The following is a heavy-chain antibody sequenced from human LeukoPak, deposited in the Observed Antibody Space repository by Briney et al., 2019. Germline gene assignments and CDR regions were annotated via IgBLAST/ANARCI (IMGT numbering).Heavy chain of an antibody. Sequence: SQTLSLTCAVSGGSISSGGYSWSWIRQPPGKGLEWIGYIYHSGSTYYNPSLKSRVTISVDTSKNQFSLKLSSVTAADTAVYYCARLLKVRGVDLYAFDIWGQGTMVTVSS. CDR3: ARLLKVRGVDLYAFDI. CDR2: IYHSGST. V-gene: IGHV4-30-2*01. D-gene: IGHD3-10*01. J-gene: IGHJ3*02. CDR1: GGSISSGGYS.